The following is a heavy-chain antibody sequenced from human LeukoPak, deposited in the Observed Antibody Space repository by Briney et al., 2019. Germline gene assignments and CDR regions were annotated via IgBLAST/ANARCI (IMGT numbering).Heavy chain of an antibody. CDR3: ARLYYYGSGSSD. V-gene: IGHV1-2*02. CDR2: INPNSGGT. CDR1: GYTFTGYC. Sequence: ASVKVSCKASGYTFTGYCMHWVRQAPGQGLEWMGWINPNSGGTNYAQKFQGRVTMTRDTSISTAYMELSRLRSDDTAVYYCARLYYYGSGSSDWGQGTLVTVSS. J-gene: IGHJ4*02. D-gene: IGHD3-10*01.